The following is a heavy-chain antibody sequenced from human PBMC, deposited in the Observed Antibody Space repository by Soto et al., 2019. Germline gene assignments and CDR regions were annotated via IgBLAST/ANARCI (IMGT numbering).Heavy chain of an antibody. CDR1: GFTFSSYS. CDR2: ISSSSSYI. CDR3: ARVVPGKYAFDI. V-gene: IGHV3-21*01. J-gene: IGHJ3*02. Sequence: GGSLRLSCAASGFTFSSYSMNWVRQAPGKGLEWVSSISSSSSYIYYADSVKGRFTISRDNAKNSLYLQMNSLRAEDTAVYYCARVVPGKYAFDIWGQGTMVTVSS.